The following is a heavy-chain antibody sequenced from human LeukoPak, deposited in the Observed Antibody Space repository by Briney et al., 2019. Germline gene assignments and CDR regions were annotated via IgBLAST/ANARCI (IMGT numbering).Heavy chain of an antibody. CDR1: GFTFSSYG. CDR2: IWYDASNK. J-gene: IGHJ4*02. Sequence: GRSLRLSCEASGFTFSSYGMHWVRQAPGKGLEWVAVIWYDASNKYYADSVKGRFTISRDNSKNTLYLQMNSLRAEDTAVYYCARDREKKSADAVVGYWGQGTLVTVSS. D-gene: IGHD3-16*01. CDR3: ARDREKKSADAVVGY. V-gene: IGHV3-33*01.